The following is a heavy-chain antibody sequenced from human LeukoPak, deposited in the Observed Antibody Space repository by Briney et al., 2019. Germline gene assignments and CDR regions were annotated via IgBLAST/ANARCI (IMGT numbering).Heavy chain of an antibody. V-gene: IGHV1-18*01. Sequence: GASAKVSCKASGYTFTSYGISWVRQAPGQGLEWMGWISAYNGNTNYAQKLQGRVTMTTDTSTSTAYMELRSLRSDDTAVYYCARDRLIAAAALFDYWGQGTLVTVSS. CDR2: ISAYNGNT. D-gene: IGHD6-13*01. CDR3: ARDRLIAAAALFDY. J-gene: IGHJ4*02. CDR1: GYTFTSYG.